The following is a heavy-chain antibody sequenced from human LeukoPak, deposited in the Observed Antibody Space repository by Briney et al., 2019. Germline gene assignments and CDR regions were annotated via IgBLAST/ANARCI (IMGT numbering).Heavy chain of an antibody. V-gene: IGHV1-18*01. D-gene: IGHD3-9*01. CDR3: AREGLRYFDWLPIDY. CDR2: ISAYNGNT. CDR1: GYTFTSYG. J-gene: IGHJ4*02. Sequence: ASVKVSCKASGYTFTSYGISWVRQAPGQGLEWMGWISAYNGNTNYAQKLQGRVTMTTDTSTSTAYMELRSLRSDDTAVYHCAREGLRYFDWLPIDYWGQGTLVTVSS.